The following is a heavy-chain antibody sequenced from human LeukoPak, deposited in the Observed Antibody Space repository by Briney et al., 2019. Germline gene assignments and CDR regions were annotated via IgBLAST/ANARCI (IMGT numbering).Heavy chain of an antibody. CDR2: ISGSGGST. V-gene: IGHV3-23*01. D-gene: IGHD3-16*01. CDR1: GFTFTTYS. Sequence: GGSLRLSCAASGFTFTTYSMSWVRQAPGKGVEWVSAISGSGGSTYYADSVKGRFTISRDNSKNTLYLQMNSLRAEDTAVYYCAKEVGGRHFDYWGQGTLVTVSS. J-gene: IGHJ4*02. CDR3: AKEVGGRHFDY.